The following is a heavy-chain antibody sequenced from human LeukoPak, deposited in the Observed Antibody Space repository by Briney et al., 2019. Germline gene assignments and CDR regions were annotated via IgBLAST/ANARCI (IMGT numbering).Heavy chain of an antibody. CDR1: GGSISSGDYC. CDR3: ARGRLYYDSSGYYPNFDY. Sequence: SETLSLTCTVSGGSISSGDYCWSWIRQPPGKGLEWIGYIYYSGSTYYNPSLKSRVTISVDTSKNQFSLKLSSVTAADTAVYYCARGRLYYDSSGYYPNFDYWGQGTLVTVSS. D-gene: IGHD3-22*01. V-gene: IGHV4-30-4*08. CDR2: IYYSGST. J-gene: IGHJ4*02.